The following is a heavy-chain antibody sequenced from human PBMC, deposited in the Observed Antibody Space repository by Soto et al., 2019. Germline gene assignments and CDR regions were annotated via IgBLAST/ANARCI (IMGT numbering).Heavy chain of an antibody. D-gene: IGHD3-3*01. CDR1: GYTFTGYY. CDR3: ARDLAPYYDFWSGYSFDY. V-gene: IGHV1-2*02. J-gene: IGHJ4*02. CDR2: INPNSGGT. Sequence: ASVTVSCKASGYTFTGYYMHWVRQAPGQGLEWMGWINPNSGGTNYAQKFQGRVTMTRDTSISTAYMELSRLRSDDTAVYYCARDLAPYYDFWSGYSFDYWGQGTLVTVSS.